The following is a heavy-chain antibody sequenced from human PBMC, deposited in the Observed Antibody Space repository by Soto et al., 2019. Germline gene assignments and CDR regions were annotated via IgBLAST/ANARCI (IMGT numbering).Heavy chain of an antibody. Sequence: ESGGGLVKPGGSLRLSCAASGFTFSSYSMNWVRQAPGKGLEWVSSISSSSSYIYYADSVKGRFTISRDNAKNSLYLQMNTLRAEDTAVYYCARETLDCSGGSCSGWFDPWGQGTLVTVSS. D-gene: IGHD2-15*01. CDR1: GFTFSSYS. V-gene: IGHV3-21*01. CDR2: ISSSSSYI. CDR3: ARETLDCSGGSCSGWFDP. J-gene: IGHJ5*02.